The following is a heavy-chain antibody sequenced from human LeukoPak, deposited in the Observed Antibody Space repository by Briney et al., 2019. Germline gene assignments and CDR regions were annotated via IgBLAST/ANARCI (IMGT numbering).Heavy chain of an antibody. CDR1: GGSFSGCY. J-gene: IGHJ5*02. CDR2: INHSGST. D-gene: IGHD3-22*01. Sequence: PSETLSLTCAVYGGSFSGCYWSWIRQPPGKGLEWIGEINHSGSTNYNPSLKSRVTISVDTSKNQFSLKLSSVTAADTAVYYCARGPQNYYYDSSGYFWFDPWGQGTLVTVSS. V-gene: IGHV4-34*01. CDR3: ARGPQNYYYDSSGYFWFDP.